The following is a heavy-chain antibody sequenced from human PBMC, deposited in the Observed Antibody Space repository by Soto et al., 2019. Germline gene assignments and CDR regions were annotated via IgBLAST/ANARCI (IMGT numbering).Heavy chain of an antibody. CDR1: GGSISSRSSY. Sequence: PSETLSLTCTVSGGSISSRSSYWGWIRQPPGKGLEWIGYLYFSGSTHYDPSLKSRVTISVDSSKSQFSLRLTSVTAADTALYYCATTVVVVPNVYAFDIWGPGTMVTVSS. CDR3: ATTVVVVPNVYAFDI. D-gene: IGHD2-15*01. J-gene: IGHJ3*02. V-gene: IGHV4-39*01. CDR2: LYFSGST.